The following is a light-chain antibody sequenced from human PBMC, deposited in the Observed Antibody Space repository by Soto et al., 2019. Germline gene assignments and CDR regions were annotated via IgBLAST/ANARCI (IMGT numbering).Light chain of an antibody. CDR3: QQYGSSPTT. V-gene: IGKV3-20*01. CDR2: GAS. Sequence: DIVMTQSPGTLSVSPGERATLSCRASQSVGSDLAWYQQKPGQAPRLLIFGASIRATGIPGRFSGSGSGTDFTLTISRLEPEDFAVYHCQQYGSSPTTFGQGTKVDIK. CDR1: QSVGSD. J-gene: IGKJ1*01.